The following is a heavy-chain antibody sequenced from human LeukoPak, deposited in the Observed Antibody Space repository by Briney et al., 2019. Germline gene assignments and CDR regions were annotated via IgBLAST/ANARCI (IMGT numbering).Heavy chain of an antibody. Sequence: GRSLRLSCAASGFTFSNFGMHWVRQAPGKGLEWVAVIWYDGRNKYYADSVKGRFTISRDNGKNSMFVQMDSLRAEDTAVYYCVRERPGIAVAGTVWGQGTLVTVSS. CDR3: VRERPGIAVAGTV. CDR2: IWYDGRNK. J-gene: IGHJ4*02. V-gene: IGHV3-33*01. CDR1: GFTFSNFG. D-gene: IGHD6-19*01.